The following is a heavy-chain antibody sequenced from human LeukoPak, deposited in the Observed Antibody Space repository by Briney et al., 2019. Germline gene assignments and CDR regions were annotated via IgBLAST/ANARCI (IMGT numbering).Heavy chain of an antibody. CDR3: ARDKGGMVPFDY. CDR1: GFTFSSYS. CDR2: ISSSSSYI. J-gene: IGHJ4*02. D-gene: IGHD3-10*01. Sequence: GGSLRLSCAASGFTFSSYSMNWVRQAPGKGLEWVSSISSSSSYIYYADSVKGRFTISRDDAKNSLYLQMNSLRAEDTAVYFCARDKGGMVPFDYWGQGTLVTVSS. V-gene: IGHV3-21*01.